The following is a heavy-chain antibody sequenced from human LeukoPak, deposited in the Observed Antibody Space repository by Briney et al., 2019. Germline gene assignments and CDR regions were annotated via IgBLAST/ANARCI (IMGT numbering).Heavy chain of an antibody. J-gene: IGHJ6*02. CDR3: ASIHCSGGSCSPYYYGMDV. D-gene: IGHD2-15*01. Sequence: ASVKVSCKTSGYTFTTYYMHWVRQAPGQGLEWMGIINPSGGSAYYAQTFQGRVTMTRDTSTNTVYMELRSLRSDDTAVYYCASIHCSGGSCSPYYYGMDVWGQGTTVTVSS. CDR1: GYTFTTYY. V-gene: IGHV1-46*01. CDR2: INPSGGSA.